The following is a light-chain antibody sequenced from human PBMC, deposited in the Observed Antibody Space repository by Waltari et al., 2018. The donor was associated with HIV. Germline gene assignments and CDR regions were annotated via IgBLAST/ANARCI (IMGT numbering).Light chain of an antibody. J-gene: IGKJ5*01. CDR1: QSLLHSNGYNY. Sequence: IVMTQSPLSLHVTPGEPASISCRSSQSLLHSNGYNYLDWYLQKPGQSPQVLMYLGSSRTSGVPDRFSGSGSGTDFTLKISRVEAEDVGLYYCMQALQTPITFGQGTRLEIK. CDR3: MQALQTPIT. CDR2: LGS. V-gene: IGKV2-28*01.